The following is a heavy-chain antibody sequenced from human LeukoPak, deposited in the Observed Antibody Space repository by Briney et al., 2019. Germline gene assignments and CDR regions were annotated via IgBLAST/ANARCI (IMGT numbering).Heavy chain of an antibody. V-gene: IGHV3-11*01. CDR2: ISSSGSTI. CDR1: EFTFSDYY. CDR3: ARDSRVATRGENLDY. D-gene: IGHD5-24*01. J-gene: IGHJ4*02. Sequence: GGSLRLSCAASEFTFSDYYMSWIRQAPGKGLEWVSYISSSGSTIYYADSVKGRFTISRDNAKNSLYLQMNSLRAEDTAVYYCARDSRVATRGENLDYWGQGTLVTVSS.